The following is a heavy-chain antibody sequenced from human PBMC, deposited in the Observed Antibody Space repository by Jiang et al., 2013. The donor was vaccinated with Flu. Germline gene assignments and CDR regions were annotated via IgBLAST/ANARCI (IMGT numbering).Heavy chain of an antibody. Sequence: LLKPSETLSLTCTVSGGSISSSSYYWGWIRQPPGKGLEWIGSIYYSGSTYYNPSLKSRVTISVDTSKNQFSLKLSSVTAADTAVYYCARDTVTVTNDYYYYYGMDVWG. CDR1: GGSISSSSYY. J-gene: IGHJ6*01. CDR3: ARDTVTVTNDYYYYYGMDV. D-gene: IGHD4-17*01. V-gene: IGHV4-39*07. CDR2: IYYSGST.